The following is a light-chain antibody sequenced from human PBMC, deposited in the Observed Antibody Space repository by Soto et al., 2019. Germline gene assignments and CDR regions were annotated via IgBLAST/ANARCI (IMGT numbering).Light chain of an antibody. V-gene: IGLV2-8*01. Sequence: QSVLTQPPSASGSPGQSVTISCTGTSSDVGGYNYVSWYQQYPGKAPKLMIFEVTKRPSGVPDRFSGSKSGNTASLTVSGLQAEDEADYYCSSYGGNNNVLFGGGTKLTVL. CDR3: SSYGGNNNVL. J-gene: IGLJ2*01. CDR2: EVT. CDR1: SSDVGGYNY.